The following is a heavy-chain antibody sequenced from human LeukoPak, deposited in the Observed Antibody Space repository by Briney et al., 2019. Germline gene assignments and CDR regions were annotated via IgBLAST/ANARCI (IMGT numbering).Heavy chain of an antibody. D-gene: IGHD5-18*01. Sequence: GGSLRLSCAASGFTFSSYWMSWVRQAPGKGLEWVANIKQDGSGKYYADSVKGRFTISRDNAKNSVYLQMNSLRAEDTAVYYCARICQYSYGCFWGQGTLVTVSS. V-gene: IGHV3-7*01. CDR1: GFTFSSYW. CDR2: IKQDGSGK. CDR3: ARICQYSYGCF. J-gene: IGHJ4*02.